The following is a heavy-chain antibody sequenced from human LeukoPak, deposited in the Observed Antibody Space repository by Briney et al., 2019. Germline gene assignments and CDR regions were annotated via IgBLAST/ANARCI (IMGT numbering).Heavy chain of an antibody. D-gene: IGHD2-15*01. J-gene: IGHJ4*02. CDR3: ARDMVD. Sequence: GGSLRLSCGAWGFNFRNYWMQWVRDARGKGVEWGSRINIGGSVTTYADSVKGRFPISRHNAKKTLYLQMNSLRAEDTAVYYCARDMVDWGQGTLVTVSS. V-gene: IGHV3-74*03. CDR2: INIGGSVT. CDR1: GFNFRNYW.